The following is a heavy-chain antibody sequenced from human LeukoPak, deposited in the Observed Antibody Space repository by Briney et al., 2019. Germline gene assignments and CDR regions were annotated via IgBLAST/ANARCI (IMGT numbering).Heavy chain of an antibody. V-gene: IGHV4-39*01. CDR1: DDSINSRNYY. Sequence: KPSEALSHTCSVSDDSINSRNYYRGWIRQPPGKGLEWIGSIYDSGNSYYNPSLQSRVAISVDTSKNQFSLRLSSVTVADTAVYYCARHPLYCSGGSCTSNWFDPWGQGTLVTVSS. CDR2: IYDSGNS. CDR3: ARHPLYCSGGSCTSNWFDP. J-gene: IGHJ5*02. D-gene: IGHD2-15*01.